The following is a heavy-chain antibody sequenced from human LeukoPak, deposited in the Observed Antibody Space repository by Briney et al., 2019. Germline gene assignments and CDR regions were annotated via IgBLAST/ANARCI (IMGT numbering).Heavy chain of an antibody. CDR1: GFTFSSYS. CDR3: ARDTRQDIVLMVYAPPYYFDY. V-gene: IGHV3-21*01. Sequence: KSGGSLRLSCAASGFTFSSYSMNWVRQAPGKGLEWVSSISSSSYIFYADSVKRRFTISRDNAKNSLYLQMNSLRAEDAAVYYCARDTRQDIVLMVYAPPYYFDYWGQGTLVTVSS. J-gene: IGHJ4*02. D-gene: IGHD2-8*01. CDR2: ISSSSYI.